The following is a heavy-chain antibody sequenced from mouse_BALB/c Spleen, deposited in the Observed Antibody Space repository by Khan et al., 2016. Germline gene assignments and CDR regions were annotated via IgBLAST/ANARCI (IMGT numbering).Heavy chain of an antibody. CDR3: AREGITTVVAKGLDY. D-gene: IGHD1-1*01. CDR1: GYAFTSYN. V-gene: IGHV1S135*01. CDR2: IDPYNGGT. Sequence: IQLVQSGPELVKPGASVKVSCKASGYAFTSYNMYWVKQSHGKSLEWIGYIDPYNGGTSYNQKFKGKATLTVDKSSSPAYMHLNSLTSEDSAVYYCAREGITTVVAKGLDYWGQGTTLTVSS. J-gene: IGHJ2*01.